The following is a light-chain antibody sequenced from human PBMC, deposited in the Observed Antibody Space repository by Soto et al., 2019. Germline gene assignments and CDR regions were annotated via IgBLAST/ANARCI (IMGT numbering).Light chain of an antibody. CDR3: QQYGSSGT. Sequence: EIVLTQSPGTLSLSPGQRATLSCRASQSVSNNYLAWYQQKPGQAPRLLIYGASNRATGIPDRFSGSGSGTDFPLTISRLEPEDFALYYCQQYGSSGTFGQGTKVEIK. CDR2: GAS. V-gene: IGKV3-20*01. J-gene: IGKJ1*01. CDR1: QSVSNNY.